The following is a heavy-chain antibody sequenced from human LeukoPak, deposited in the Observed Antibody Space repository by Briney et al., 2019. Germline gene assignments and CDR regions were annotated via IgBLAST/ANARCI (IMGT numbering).Heavy chain of an antibody. J-gene: IGHJ4*02. CDR3: ARSNQADDY. V-gene: IGHV3-74*01. CDR1: GFTFSSYD. D-gene: IGHD4-11*01. Sequence: GGSLRLSCAASGFTFSSYDMHWVRQAPGKGLVWVSRINAGGSSTTYADSVKGRFTISRDNAKNTLYLQMNSLRAEDTAVYYCARSNQADDYWGQGTLVTVSS. CDR2: INAGGSST.